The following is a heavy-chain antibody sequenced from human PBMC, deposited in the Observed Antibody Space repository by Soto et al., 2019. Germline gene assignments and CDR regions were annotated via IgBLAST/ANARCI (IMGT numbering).Heavy chain of an antibody. CDR3: ARKDYYDSMGWPFDAFDI. V-gene: IGHV3-33*01. J-gene: IGHJ3*02. CDR1: GFTFSSYG. Sequence: PGGSLRLSCAASGFTFSSYGMHWVRQAPGKGLEWVAVIWYDGSNKYYADSVKGRFTISRDNSKNTLYLQMNSLRAEDTAVYYCARKDYYDSMGWPFDAFDIWGQGTMVTVSS. CDR2: IWYDGSNK. D-gene: IGHD3-22*01.